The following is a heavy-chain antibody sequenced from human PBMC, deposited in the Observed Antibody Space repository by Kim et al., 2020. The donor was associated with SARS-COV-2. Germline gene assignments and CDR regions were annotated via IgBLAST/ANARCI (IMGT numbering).Heavy chain of an antibody. CDR1: GFTVNSNY. D-gene: IGHD1-26*01. CDR3: ARRSGNAFDI. CDR2: IYSDGTT. Sequence: GSLRLSCAASGFTVNSNYMSWVRQAPGKGLEWVSVIYSDGTTYYADSVKGRFTISRHNSKNTLYLQMNSLRAEDTAVYYCARRSGNAFDIWGQGTMVSVSS. V-gene: IGHV3-53*01. J-gene: IGHJ3*02.